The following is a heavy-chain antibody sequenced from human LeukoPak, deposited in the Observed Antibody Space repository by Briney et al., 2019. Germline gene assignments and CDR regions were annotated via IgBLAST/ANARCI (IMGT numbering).Heavy chain of an antibody. J-gene: IGHJ3*02. CDR2: ISWNSGSI. Sequence: PGGSLRLSCAASGFTFDDYAMHWVRQAPGKGLEWVSGISWNSGSIGYADSAKGRFTISRDNAKTSLHLRMNSLRAEDTALYYCAKGFTVVGATTDAFDIWGQGTMVTVSS. V-gene: IGHV3-9*01. CDR3: AKGFTVVGATTDAFDI. D-gene: IGHD1-26*01. CDR1: GFTFDDYA.